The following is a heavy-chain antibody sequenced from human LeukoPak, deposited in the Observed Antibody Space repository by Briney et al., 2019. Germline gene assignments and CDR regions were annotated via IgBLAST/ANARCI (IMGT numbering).Heavy chain of an antibody. J-gene: IGHJ4*02. Sequence: ASVKVSCKASGYTFTSYGISWVRQAPGQGLEWMGWISAYNGNTNYAQKLQGRVTMTTDTSTSTAYMELRSLRSDDTAVYYCAGSGEYSGYDEYFDYWGQGTLVTVSS. CDR3: AGSGEYSGYDEYFDY. CDR1: GYTFTSYG. D-gene: IGHD5-12*01. CDR2: ISAYNGNT. V-gene: IGHV1-18*01.